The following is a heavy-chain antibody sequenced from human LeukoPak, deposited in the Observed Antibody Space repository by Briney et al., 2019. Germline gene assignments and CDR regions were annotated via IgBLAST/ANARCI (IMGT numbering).Heavy chain of an antibody. V-gene: IGHV3-66*01. J-gene: IGHJ4*02. CDR3: ARERGYNYGYSDY. Sequence: GGSLRLSCAASGFSVNSNYMSWVRQAPGKGLECVSVIHSGGSTYYADSVKGRFTISRDNSKNSLYLQMNSLRDEDTAVYYCARERGYNYGYSDYWGQGTLVTVSS. CDR2: IHSGGST. D-gene: IGHD5-18*01. CDR1: GFSVNSNY.